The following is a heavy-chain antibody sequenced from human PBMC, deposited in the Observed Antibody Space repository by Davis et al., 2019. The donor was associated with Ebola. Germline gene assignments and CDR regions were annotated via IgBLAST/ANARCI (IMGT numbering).Heavy chain of an antibody. CDR2: IYPGDSDT. Sequence: GESLKISCTASGYSFTSYWIGWVRQLPGKGLEWMGIIYPGDSDTRYSPSFPGQVTTADDKSIRTANLQWSSLKASNTAMYYDARRMLHDSTGFDYWGQGTLVTVSS. J-gene: IGHJ4*02. CDR3: ARRMLHDSTGFDY. D-gene: IGHD3-22*01. CDR1: GYSFTSYW. V-gene: IGHV5-51*01.